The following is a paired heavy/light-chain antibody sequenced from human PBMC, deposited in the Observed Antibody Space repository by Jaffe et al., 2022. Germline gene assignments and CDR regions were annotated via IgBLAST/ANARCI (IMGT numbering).Heavy chain of an antibody. CDR3: VRDSNAYSGGVTFDF. CDR1: GFTFRNYE. CDR2: ITFGSTTI. V-gene: IGHV3-48*03. J-gene: IGHJ3*01. Sequence: EVQLVESGGGLVQPGGSLRLSCAVSGFTFRNYEMNWVRQSPGKALEWIAYITFGSTTIYYADSVKGRFSISRDDARNSLYLQMDRLTAEDTAVYYCVRDSNAYSGGVTFDFWGRGTMVTVSS. D-gene: IGHD3-16*01.
Light chain of an antibody. CDR2: ENN. CDR1: SSNIAINH. CDR3: GTWDSSLSDVV. Sequence: QSVLTQPPSVSAAPGQKVTISCSGGSSNIAINHVSWYQHLPGIAPKLLIYENNKRPSGIPDRFSASKSGTSATLGITGLQTGDEADYYCGTWDSSLSDVVFGEGTKLTVL. V-gene: IGLV1-51*02. J-gene: IGLJ2*01.